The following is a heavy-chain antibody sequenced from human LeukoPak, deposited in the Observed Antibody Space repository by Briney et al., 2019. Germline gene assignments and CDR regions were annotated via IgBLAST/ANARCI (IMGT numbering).Heavy chain of an antibody. D-gene: IGHD6-19*01. CDR3: ARGAVAHFDS. V-gene: IGHV6-1*01. CDR1: GDSVSTNSAA. J-gene: IGHJ4*02. CDR2: TYYRSKWYN. Sequence: SQTLSLTCAISGDSVSTNSAAWNWIRQSPSRGLEWLGRTYYRSKWYNDYAVSVKSRITINPDTSKNQFSLHLNFMTPEDTAVYYCARGAVAHFDSWGQGTLVTVSS.